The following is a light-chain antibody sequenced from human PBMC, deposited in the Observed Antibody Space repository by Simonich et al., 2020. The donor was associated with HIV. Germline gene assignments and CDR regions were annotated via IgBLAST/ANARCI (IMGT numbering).Light chain of an antibody. J-gene: IGKJ2*01. CDR3: MQALQTPYT. Sequence: DVVMTQSPLSLPVTLGQPASISCRSSQSLLHSNGYTYLDWYLQKPGQSPQLLIYLGSNRASGVPDRFSGSGSGTDFTLKISRVEAEDVGVYYCMQALQTPYTLGQGTKLEIK. V-gene: IGKV2-28*01. CDR2: LGS. CDR1: QSLLHSNGYTY.